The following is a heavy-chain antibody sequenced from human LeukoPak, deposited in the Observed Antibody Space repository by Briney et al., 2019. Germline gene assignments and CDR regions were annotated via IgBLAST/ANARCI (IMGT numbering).Heavy chain of an antibody. Sequence: QPGRSLRLSCAASGFTFSSYGMHWVRQAPGKGLGWVAVIWYDGSNKYYADSVKGRFTISRDNSKNTLYLQMNSLRAEDTAVYYCARESLDGAFDIWGQGTMVTVSS. CDR3: ARESLDGAFDI. V-gene: IGHV3-33*01. J-gene: IGHJ3*02. CDR2: IWYDGSNK. CDR1: GFTFSSYG.